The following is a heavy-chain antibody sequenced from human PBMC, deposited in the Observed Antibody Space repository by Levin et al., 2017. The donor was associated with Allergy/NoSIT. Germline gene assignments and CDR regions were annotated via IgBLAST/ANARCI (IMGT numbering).Heavy chain of an antibody. D-gene: IGHD6-19*01. CDR3: ARASRAVAGRDYYFDY. V-gene: IGHV6-1*01. J-gene: IGHJ4*02. CDR2: TYYRSKWYN. CDR1: GDSVSSNSAA. Sequence: SQTLSLPCAISGDSVSSNSAAWHWIRQSPSRGLEWLGRTYYRSKWYNDYAVSVKSRITINPDTSKNQFSLQLNSVTPEDTAVYYCARASRAVAGRDYYFDYWGQGTLVTVSS.